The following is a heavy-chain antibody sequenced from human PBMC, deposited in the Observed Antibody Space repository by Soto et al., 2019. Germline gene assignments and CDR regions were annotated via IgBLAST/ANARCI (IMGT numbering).Heavy chain of an antibody. CDR2: ISGSGGST. Sequence: EVQLLESGGGLVQPGGSLRLSCAASGFTFSSYDMSWVRQAPGKGLEWVSAISGSGGSTYYADSVKGRFTSTRDNSKNTLYLQMNSLRAEDTAVYYCAKDLRSLEWINCFDPWGQGTLVTVSS. V-gene: IGHV3-23*01. D-gene: IGHD3-3*01. J-gene: IGHJ5*02. CDR1: GFTFSSYD. CDR3: AKDLRSLEWINCFDP.